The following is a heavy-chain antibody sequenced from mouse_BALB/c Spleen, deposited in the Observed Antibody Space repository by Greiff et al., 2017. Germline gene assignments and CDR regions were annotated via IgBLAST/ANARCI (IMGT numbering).Heavy chain of an antibody. Sequence: EVQRVESGGGLVKPGGSLKLSCAASGFTFSSYAMSWVRQSPEKRLEWVAEISSGGSYTYYPDTVTGRFTISRDNAKNTLYLEMSSLRSEDTAMYYCARQDGYLDYWGQGTSVTVSS. J-gene: IGHJ4*01. CDR2: ISSGGSYT. D-gene: IGHD2-3*01. CDR3: ARQDGYLDY. V-gene: IGHV5-9-4*01. CDR1: GFTFSSYA.